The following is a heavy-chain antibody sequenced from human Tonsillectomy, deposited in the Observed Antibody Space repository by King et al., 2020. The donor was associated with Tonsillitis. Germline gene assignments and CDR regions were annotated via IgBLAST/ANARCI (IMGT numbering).Heavy chain of an antibody. J-gene: IGHJ4*02. V-gene: IGHV4-34*01. CDR3: AGGASGRDFDY. Sequence: QVQLQQWGAGLLKPSETLSLTCALYGGFFSGYYWTWIRQPPGKGLEWIGEINHSGNTNYNPSLKSRVTISLDTSKNQFSLKLRSVTAADTAVYYCAGGASGRDFDYWGQGTLVPVSS. CDR2: INHSGNT. CDR1: GGFFSGYY. D-gene: IGHD3-10*01.